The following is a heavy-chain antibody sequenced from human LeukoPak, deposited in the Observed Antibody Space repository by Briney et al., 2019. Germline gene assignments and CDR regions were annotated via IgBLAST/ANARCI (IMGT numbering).Heavy chain of an antibody. D-gene: IGHD3-22*01. CDR1: GGTFSSYA. J-gene: IGHJ4*02. V-gene: IGHV1-69*13. CDR2: IIPIFGTA. Sequence: GASVKVSCKASGGTFSSYAISWVRQAPGQGLEWMGGIIPIFGTANYAQKFQGRVTITADESTSTAYMELSSLRSEDTAVYYCARGRLIDYYDSSGYYYDFDYWGQGTLVTVSS. CDR3: ARGRLIDYYDSSGYYYDFDY.